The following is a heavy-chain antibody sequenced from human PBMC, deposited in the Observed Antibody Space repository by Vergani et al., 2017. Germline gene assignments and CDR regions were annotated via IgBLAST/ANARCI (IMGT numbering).Heavy chain of an antibody. CDR2: IYYSGST. D-gene: IGHD6-13*01. CDR3: ARHMKAVGIPIWFDP. J-gene: IGHJ5*02. Sequence: QLQLQESGPGLVKPSETLSLTCTVSGGSISGSSYYWGWIRQPPGQGLEWIGSIYYSGSTYYKPSLKSRVTISVDTSKNQFSLKLSSVTAADTAVYYCARHMKAVGIPIWFDPWGQGTLVTVSS. V-gene: IGHV4-39*01. CDR1: GGSISGSSYY.